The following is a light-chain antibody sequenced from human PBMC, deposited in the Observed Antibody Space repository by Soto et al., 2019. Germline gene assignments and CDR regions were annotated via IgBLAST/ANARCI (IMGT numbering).Light chain of an antibody. V-gene: IGKV3-15*01. CDR1: QSVSSN. J-gene: IGKJ5*01. CDR3: QRYNNWPPIT. Sequence: DIVMSPSPSALSVSPQERATLSCRASQSVSSNLAWYQQKPGQAPRLLIYGASTRATGIPARFSGSGSGTEFTLTISSLQSEDFAVYYCQRYNNWPPITFGQGTRLEI. CDR2: GAS.